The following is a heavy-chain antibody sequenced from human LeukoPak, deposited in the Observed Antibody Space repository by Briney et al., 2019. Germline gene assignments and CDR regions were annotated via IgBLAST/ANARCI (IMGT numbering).Heavy chain of an antibody. CDR3: ARGLDSLYYFDY. Sequence: PGGSLRLSCAASGFTLSSSGMNWVRQAPGKGLEWVSSIVSSSGHIYYADSVKGRFTISRDNAKNSLYLQMNSLRAEDTAVYYCARGLDSLYYFDYWGQGTLVTVSS. CDR2: IVSSSGHI. V-gene: IGHV3-21*01. D-gene: IGHD3/OR15-3a*01. J-gene: IGHJ4*02. CDR1: GFTLSSSG.